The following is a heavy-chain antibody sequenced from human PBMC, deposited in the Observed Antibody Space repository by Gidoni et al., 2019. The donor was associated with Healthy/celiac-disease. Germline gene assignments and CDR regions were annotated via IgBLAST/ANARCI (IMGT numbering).Heavy chain of an antibody. D-gene: IGHD3-10*01. CDR2: ISYDGSNK. CDR3: AKRMGSYYYGSETSFDI. V-gene: IGHV3-30*18. CDR1: GFTFSSYG. Sequence: QVQLVESGGGVVQPGRSLRLSCAASGFTFSSYGMHWVRQAPGKGLEWVAVISYDGSNKYYADSVKGRFTISRDNSKNTLYLQMNSLRAEDTAVYYCAKRMGSYYYGSETSFDIWGQGTMVTVSS. J-gene: IGHJ3*02.